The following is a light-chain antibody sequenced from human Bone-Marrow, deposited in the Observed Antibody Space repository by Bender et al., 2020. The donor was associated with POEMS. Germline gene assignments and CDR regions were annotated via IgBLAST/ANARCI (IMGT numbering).Light chain of an antibody. V-gene: IGLV3-1*01. CDR3: AAWDDSLSALV. CDR1: KLENRY. CDR2: QDK. Sequence: SYALVQPPSVSVSPGQTASITCSGHKLENRYIFWDQQRPGQSPVLILYQDKKRPSGVPDRFSGSKSGTSASLAISGLRSEDEAHYYCAAWDDSLSALVFGGGTKVTVL. J-gene: IGLJ2*01.